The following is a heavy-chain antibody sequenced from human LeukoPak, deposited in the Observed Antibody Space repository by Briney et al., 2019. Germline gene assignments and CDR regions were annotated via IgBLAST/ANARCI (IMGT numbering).Heavy chain of an antibody. CDR3: ARDFGIAAAGNRLGWFDP. D-gene: IGHD6-13*01. J-gene: IGHJ5*02. V-gene: IGHV3-33*08. CDR2: IWYDGSNK. Sequence: PGGSLRLSCAASGFSFSNYWMTWVRQAPGKGLEWVAVIWYDGSNKYYADSVKGRFTISRDNSKNTLYLQMNSLRAEDTAVYYCARDFGIAAAGNRLGWFDPWGQGTLVTVSS. CDR1: GFSFSNYW.